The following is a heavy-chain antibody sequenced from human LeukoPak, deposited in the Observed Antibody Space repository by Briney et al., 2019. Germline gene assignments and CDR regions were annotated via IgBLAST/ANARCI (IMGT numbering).Heavy chain of an antibody. V-gene: IGHV3-30-3*01. D-gene: IGHD6-13*01. Sequence: GRSLRLSCAASGFTFSSYAMHWVRQAPGKGLEWVAVISYDGSNKYYADSVKGRFTISRDNSKNTLYLQMNSLRAEDTAVYYCARIGQQQQLPDYWGQGTLVTVSS. J-gene: IGHJ4*02. CDR2: ISYDGSNK. CDR3: ARIGQQQQLPDY. CDR1: GFTFSSYA.